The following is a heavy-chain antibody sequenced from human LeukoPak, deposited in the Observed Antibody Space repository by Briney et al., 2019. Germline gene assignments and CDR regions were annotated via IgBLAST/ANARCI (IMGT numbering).Heavy chain of an antibody. Sequence: ASVKVSCKASGYTFTSYAMHWVRQAPGQGLEWMGWINAGNGNTKYSQKFQGRVTITRDTSASTAYMELSSLRSEDTAVYYCARTYSSGWYAFDYWGQGTLVTVSS. V-gene: IGHV1-3*01. J-gene: IGHJ4*02. CDR2: INAGNGNT. D-gene: IGHD6-19*01. CDR1: GYTFTSYA. CDR3: ARTYSSGWYAFDY.